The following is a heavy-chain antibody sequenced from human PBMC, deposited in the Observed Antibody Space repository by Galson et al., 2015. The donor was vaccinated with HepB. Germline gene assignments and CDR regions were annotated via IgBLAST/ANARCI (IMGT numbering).Heavy chain of an antibody. Sequence: SLKLSCAASGFTFSNAWMNWVRQAPGQGLEWVGHIKSKTGGGTTDYAAHVRDRFTISRDDSKDTLYLQMDSLKTKDTAVYCCSANVAGFYRILGVWGQGTLVTVSS. J-gene: IGHJ4*02. CDR1: GFTFSNAW. CDR2: IKSKTGGGTT. CDR3: SANVAGFYRILGV. V-gene: IGHV3-15*01. D-gene: IGHD2-15*01.